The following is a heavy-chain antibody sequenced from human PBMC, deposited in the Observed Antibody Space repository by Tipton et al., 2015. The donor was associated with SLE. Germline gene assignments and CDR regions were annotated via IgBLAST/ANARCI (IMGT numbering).Heavy chain of an antibody. Sequence: QSGAEVKKPGASVKVSCKASGYTVTSYGISWVRQAPGQGLEWMGWISAYNGNTNYAQKLQGRVTMTTDTSTSTAYMELRSLRSDDTAVYYCARRGDVDTAMVGIDPWGQGTLVTVSS. CDR2: ISAYNGNT. J-gene: IGHJ5*02. CDR3: ARRGDVDTAMVGIDP. D-gene: IGHD5-18*01. CDR1: GYTVTSYG. V-gene: IGHV1-18*01.